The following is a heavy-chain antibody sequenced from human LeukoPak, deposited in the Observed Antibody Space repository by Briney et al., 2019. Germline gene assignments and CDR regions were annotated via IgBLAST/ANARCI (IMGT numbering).Heavy chain of an antibody. Sequence: SETLSLTCTISGGSISPYYWSWIRKPAGKGLEWVGRIFGSGSTSYNPSLKSRLTMSVDTSKNQFSLILTSVTAADTAVYYCARDKSGSSGWYSYFDYWGQGTLVTVSS. V-gene: IGHV4-4*07. D-gene: IGHD6-19*01. CDR3: ARDKSGSSGWYSYFDY. CDR1: GGSISPYY. J-gene: IGHJ4*02. CDR2: IFGSGST.